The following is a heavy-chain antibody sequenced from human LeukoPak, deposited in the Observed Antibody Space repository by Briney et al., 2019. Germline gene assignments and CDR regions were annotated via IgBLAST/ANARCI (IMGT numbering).Heavy chain of an antibody. J-gene: IGHJ6*03. CDR3: ARGLGALLWFGEFYGENYMDV. D-gene: IGHD3-10*01. CDR2: ISAYNGNT. Sequence: ASVKVSCKASGYTFTSYGISWVRQAPGQGLEWMGWISAYNGNTNYAQKLQGRVTMTTDTSTSTAYMELSSLRSEDTAVYYCARGLGALLWFGEFYGENYMDVWGKGTTVTISS. V-gene: IGHV1-18*01. CDR1: GYTFTSYG.